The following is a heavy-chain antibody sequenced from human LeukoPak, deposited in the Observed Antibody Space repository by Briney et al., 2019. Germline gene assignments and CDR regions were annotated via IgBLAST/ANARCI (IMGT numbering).Heavy chain of an antibody. Sequence: GGSLRLSCAASGFTFSTYALHWVRQAPGKGLEWVSRISTDGSSSTYADSVKGRFTISRDNGKNTLYLQMNSLRAEDTAVYYCASYLTSIPSGMDAWGQGTTVIVSS. CDR1: GFTFSTYA. D-gene: IGHD2/OR15-2a*01. CDR2: ISTDGSSS. CDR3: ASYLTSIPSGMDA. V-gene: IGHV3-74*01. J-gene: IGHJ6*02.